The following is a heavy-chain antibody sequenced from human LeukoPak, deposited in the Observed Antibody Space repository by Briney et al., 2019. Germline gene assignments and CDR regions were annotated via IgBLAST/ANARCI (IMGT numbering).Heavy chain of an antibody. CDR2: INHSGST. V-gene: IGHV4-34*01. D-gene: IGHD6-19*01. CDR3: ARRRGSSGWYPREVDY. CDR1: GGSFSGYY. J-gene: IGHJ4*02. Sequence: SETLSLTCAVYGGSFSGYYWSWIRQPPGKGLEWIGEINHSGSTNYNPSLKSRVTISVDTSKNQFSLKLSSVTAADTAVYYCARRRGSSGWYPREVDYWGQGTLVTVSS.